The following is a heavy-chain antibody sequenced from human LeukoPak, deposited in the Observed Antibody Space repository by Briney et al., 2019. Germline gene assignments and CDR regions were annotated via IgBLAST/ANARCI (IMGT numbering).Heavy chain of an antibody. J-gene: IGHJ4*02. CDR2: ISSNGGST. CDR1: GFTFSSYA. CDR3: VKDMEYNWNDVGLDY. D-gene: IGHD1-1*01. V-gene: IGHV3-64D*06. Sequence: PGGSLRFSCSASGFTFSSYAMHWVRQAPGKGLEYVSAISSNGGSTYYADSVKGRFTISRDNSKNTLYLQMSSLRAEDTAVYYCVKDMEYNWNDVGLDYWGQGTLVTVSS.